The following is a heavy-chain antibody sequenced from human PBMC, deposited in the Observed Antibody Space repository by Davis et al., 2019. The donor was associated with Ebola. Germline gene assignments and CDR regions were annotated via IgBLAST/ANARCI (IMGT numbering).Heavy chain of an antibody. D-gene: IGHD5-18*01. V-gene: IGHV3-21*01. Sequence: GGSLRLSCAASGFTFSSYSMNWVRQAPGKGLEWVSSISSSSSYIYYADSVKGRFTISRDNAKNSLYLQMNSLRAEDTAVYYCARRGYSYGYRIAAAGTGLDYWGQGTLVTVSS. CDR1: GFTFSSYS. CDR3: ARRGYSYGYRIAAAGTGLDY. CDR2: ISSSSSYI. J-gene: IGHJ4*02.